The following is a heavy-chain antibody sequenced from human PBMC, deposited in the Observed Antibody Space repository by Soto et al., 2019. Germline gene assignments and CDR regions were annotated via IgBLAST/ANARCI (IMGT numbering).Heavy chain of an antibody. Sequence: QVQLVQSGAEEKRPGASVKISCKASGYTFSSYPIHWVRQAPGHRLEWMGWINSGNGYTKYSQKFQARVSITRDTSASTAYMPLSSLRSEDTAVYYCARDRVGYCSGGSCSEAWFDPWGQGTLVTVSS. CDR3: ARDRVGYCSGGSCSEAWFDP. J-gene: IGHJ5*02. V-gene: IGHV1-3*05. CDR2: INSGNGYT. CDR1: GYTFSSYP. D-gene: IGHD2-15*01.